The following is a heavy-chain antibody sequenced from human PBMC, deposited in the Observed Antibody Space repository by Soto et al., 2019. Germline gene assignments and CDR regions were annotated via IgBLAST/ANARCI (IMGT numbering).Heavy chain of an antibody. V-gene: IGHV2-5*02. CDR2: IYWDDDK. CDR3: AHRLGRYNWNYVSFDY. J-gene: IGHJ4*02. CDR1: GFSLSTSGVG. D-gene: IGHD1-7*01. Sequence: QITLKESGPTLVKPTQTLTLTCTFSGFSLSTSGVGVGWIRQPPGKALEWLALIYWDDDKRYSPSLKSRLTITKDTCKNQVVLTMTNMDPVDTATYYCAHRLGRYNWNYVSFDYWGQGTLVTVSS.